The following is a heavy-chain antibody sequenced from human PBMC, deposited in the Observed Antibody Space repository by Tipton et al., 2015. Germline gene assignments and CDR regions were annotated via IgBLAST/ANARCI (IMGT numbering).Heavy chain of an antibody. CDR1: GFSVSSKY. D-gene: IGHD6-25*01. J-gene: IGHJ6*02. Sequence: SLRLSCAASGFSVSSKYMSWVRQAPGKGLEWVSTIYSNDITYYADSVKGRFTISRDNSNNTLYLQINSLRADDTAIYYCARTEAASQYFSHYYGMDVWGQGTTVTVSS. CDR2: IYSNDIT. CDR3: ARTEAASQYFSHYYGMDV. V-gene: IGHV3-53*01.